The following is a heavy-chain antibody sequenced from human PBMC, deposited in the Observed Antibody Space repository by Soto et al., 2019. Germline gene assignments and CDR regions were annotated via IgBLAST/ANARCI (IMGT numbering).Heavy chain of an antibody. CDR2: ISYDGSKK. J-gene: IGHJ3*02. V-gene: IGHV3-30-3*01. CDR3: ARKWGYRSSWGQDFDAFDI. Sequence: QVQLVESGGGVVQPGRSLRLSCAASGFTFSSYAMHWVRQAPGKGLEWVAVISYDGSKKYNADSVKGGFTISRENSKNTLYLQMNSQRAEDTAVYYCARKWGYRSSWGQDFDAFDIWGQGTMVTVSS. CDR1: GFTFSSYA. D-gene: IGHD6-13*01.